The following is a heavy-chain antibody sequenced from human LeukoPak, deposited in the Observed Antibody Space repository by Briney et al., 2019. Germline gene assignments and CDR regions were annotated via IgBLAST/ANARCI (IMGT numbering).Heavy chain of an antibody. CDR2: INRNSGGI. V-gene: IGHV1-2*02. Sequence: ASVKLSCRTSGSTITDYFVHWVRQAPGQGLEWMVWINRNSGGINYAQKFQGRVSMTRDTSISTAHMELSRLTSDDTAVYFCARKIGGPGVPFDYWGQGTLVTVSS. D-gene: IGHD3-10*01. CDR3: ARKIGGPGVPFDY. J-gene: IGHJ4*02. CDR1: GSTITDYF.